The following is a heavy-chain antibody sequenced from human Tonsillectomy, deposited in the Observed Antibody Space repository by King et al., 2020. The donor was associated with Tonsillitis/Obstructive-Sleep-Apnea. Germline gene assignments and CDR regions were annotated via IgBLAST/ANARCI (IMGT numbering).Heavy chain of an antibody. CDR1: GGSFSGYY. D-gene: IGHD2-2*01. V-gene: IGHV4-34*01. J-gene: IGHJ4*02. Sequence: VQLQQWGTGLLKPSETLSLTCAVYGGSFSGYYWSWIRQPPGKGLEWIGEINHSGSTNYNPSLKSRVTISVDTSKNQFSLKLSSVTAADTAWYYCARGARGGRVVVVPAAIYFDYWGQGTLVTVSS. CDR3: ARGARGGRVVVVPAAIYFDY. CDR2: INHSGST.